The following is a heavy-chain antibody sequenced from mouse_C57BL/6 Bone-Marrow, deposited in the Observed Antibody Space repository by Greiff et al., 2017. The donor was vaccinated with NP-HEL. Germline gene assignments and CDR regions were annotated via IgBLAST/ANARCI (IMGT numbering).Heavy chain of an antibody. V-gene: IGHV1-80*01. CDR3: ARFLYGYAFDY. CDR1: GYAFSSYW. D-gene: IGHD2-2*01. Sequence: VQLQQSGAELVKPGASVKISCKASGYAFSSYWMNWVKQRPGKGLEWIGQIYPGDGDTNYNGKFKGKATLTADKSSSTAYMQLSSLTSEDSAVYCCARFLYGYAFDYWGQGTTLTVSS. J-gene: IGHJ2*01. CDR2: IYPGDGDT.